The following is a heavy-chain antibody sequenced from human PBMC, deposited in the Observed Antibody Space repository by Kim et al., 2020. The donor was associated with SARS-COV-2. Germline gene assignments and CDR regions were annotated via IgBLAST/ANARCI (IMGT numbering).Heavy chain of an antibody. CDR3: ARCWVGRSTSSGEDYYYGMDV. Sequence: GGSLRLSGAASGFTVSSNYMSWVRQAPGKGLEWVSVIYSGGSTYYADSVKGRFTISRDNSKNTLYLQMNSLRAEDTAVYYCARCWVGRSTSSGEDYYYGMDVWGQGTTVTVSS. D-gene: IGHD6-6*01. CDR2: IYSGGST. J-gene: IGHJ6*02. V-gene: IGHV3-53*01. CDR1: GFTVSSNY.